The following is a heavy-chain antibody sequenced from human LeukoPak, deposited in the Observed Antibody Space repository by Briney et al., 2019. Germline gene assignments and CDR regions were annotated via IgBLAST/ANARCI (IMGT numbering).Heavy chain of an antibody. D-gene: IGHD1-26*01. CDR3: ARDLPFEWELPDPRFDY. CDR1: GYTFTSYD. Sequence: GASVKVSCKASGYTFTSYDINWVRQATGQGLEWMGWMNPNSGNTGYAQKFQGRVTMTRNTSISTAYMKLSSLRSEDTAVYYCARDLPFEWELPDPRFDYWGQGTLVTVSS. CDR2: MNPNSGNT. V-gene: IGHV1-8*01. J-gene: IGHJ4*02.